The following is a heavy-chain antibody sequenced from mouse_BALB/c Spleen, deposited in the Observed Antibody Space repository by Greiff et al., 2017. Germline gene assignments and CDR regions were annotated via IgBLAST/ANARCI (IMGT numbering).Heavy chain of an antibody. Sequence: EVQLVESGGGLVKPGGSLKLSCAASGFAFSSYDMAWVRQTPGKRLEWVAYISSGGGSTYYPDTVKGRFTISRDNAKNTLYLQMSSLKSEDTAMYYCARHGYFDYWGQGTTLTVSS. V-gene: IGHV5-12-1*01. CDR3: ARHGYFDY. CDR2: ISSGGGST. CDR1: GFAFSSYD. J-gene: IGHJ2*01.